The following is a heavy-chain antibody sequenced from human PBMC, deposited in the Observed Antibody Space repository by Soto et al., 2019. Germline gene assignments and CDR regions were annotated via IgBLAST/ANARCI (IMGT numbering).Heavy chain of an antibody. V-gene: IGHV3-11*01. CDR2: ISSSGSTI. CDR1: GFTFSDYY. Sequence: PGGSLRLSCAASGFTFSDYYMSWIRQAPGKGLEWVSYISSSGSTIYYADSVKGRFTISRDNAKNSLYLQMNSLRAEDTAVYYCARLIAAAGSPRFDPWGQGTLVTVAS. J-gene: IGHJ5*02. D-gene: IGHD6-13*01. CDR3: ARLIAAAGSPRFDP.